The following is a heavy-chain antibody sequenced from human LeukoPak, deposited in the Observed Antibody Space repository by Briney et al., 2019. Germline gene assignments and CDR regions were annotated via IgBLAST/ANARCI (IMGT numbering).Heavy chain of an antibody. CDR3: ARGRGSYFGYYYMDV. D-gene: IGHD1-26*01. CDR2: IYYSGST. V-gene: IGHV4-30-4*08. Sequence: SETLSLTCTVSGGSISSGDYYWSWIRQPPGKGLEWIGYIYYSGSTYYNPSLKSRVTISVDTSKNQFSLKLSSVTAADTAVYYCARGRGSYFGYYYMDVWGKGTTVTVSS. CDR1: GGSISSGDYY. J-gene: IGHJ6*03.